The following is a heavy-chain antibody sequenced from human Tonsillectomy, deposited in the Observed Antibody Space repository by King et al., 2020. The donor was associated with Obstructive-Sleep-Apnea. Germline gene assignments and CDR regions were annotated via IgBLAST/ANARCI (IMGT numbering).Heavy chain of an antibody. D-gene: IGHD5-12*01. CDR3: AKDEWGGYLNGLLIDY. V-gene: IGHV3-9*01. J-gene: IGHJ4*02. Sequence: VQLVESGGGLVQPGRSLRLSCAASGFTFDDYAMHWVRQAPGKGLEWVSGISWNSGSIGYADSVKGRFTISRDNAKNSLYLQMNSLRAEDTALYYCAKDEWGGYLNGLLIDYWGQGTLVTVSS. CDR2: ISWNSGSI. CDR1: GFTFDDYA.